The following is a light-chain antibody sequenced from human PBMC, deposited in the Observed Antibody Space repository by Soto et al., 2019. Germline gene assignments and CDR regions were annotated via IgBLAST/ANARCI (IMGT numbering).Light chain of an antibody. CDR2: KAS. CDR3: QYWDDYSWT. J-gene: IGKJ1*01. Sequence: DIQMTQSPSTLSASVGDRVTITCRASRSVTGWLAWYQQKPGKAPKFLIYKASNLEGGVPSRFSGSGSGTEFTLTISIVQPDDFATYYCQYWDDYSWTFGQGTKVEIK. V-gene: IGKV1-5*03. CDR1: RSVTGW.